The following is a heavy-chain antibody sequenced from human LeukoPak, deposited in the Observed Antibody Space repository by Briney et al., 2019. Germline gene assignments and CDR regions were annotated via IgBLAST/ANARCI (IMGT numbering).Heavy chain of an antibody. CDR1: GGSITSNW. Sequence: SGTLSLTCGVSGGSITSNWWSWVRQPPGKGLEWIGEIYHTGNTNYNPSLKSRVTISVDTAKNQFSLKLSSVTAADTAVYYCARADFYDFWSGYYPYGMDVWGQGTTVTVSS. CDR2: IYHTGNT. D-gene: IGHD3-3*01. J-gene: IGHJ6*02. V-gene: IGHV4-4*02. CDR3: ARADFYDFWSGYYPYGMDV.